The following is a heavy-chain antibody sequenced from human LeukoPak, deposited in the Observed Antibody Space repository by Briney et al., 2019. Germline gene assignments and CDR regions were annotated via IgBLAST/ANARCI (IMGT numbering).Heavy chain of an antibody. J-gene: IGHJ4*02. D-gene: IGHD3-10*01. CDR3: AKTMVRGVFDY. V-gene: IGHV3-48*03. CDR2: ISSSGSTI. Sequence: SGGSLRLSCAASGFTFSSYEMNWVRQAPGKGLEWVSYISSSGSTIYYADSVKGRFTISRDNAKNSLYLQMNSLRAEDTAVYYCAKTMVRGVFDYWGQGTLVTVSS. CDR1: GFTFSSYE.